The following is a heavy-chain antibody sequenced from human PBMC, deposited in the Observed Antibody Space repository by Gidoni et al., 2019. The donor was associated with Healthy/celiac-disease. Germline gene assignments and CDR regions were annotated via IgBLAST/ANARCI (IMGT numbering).Heavy chain of an antibody. CDR3: ASPPPRSSGWYDY. CDR2: IIPSFGTA. D-gene: IGHD6-19*01. V-gene: IGHV1-69*06. CDR1: GGTFSRYA. Sequence: QVQLVQSGAEVKTPGSSVKVSCKASGGTFSRYAISWVRQAPGQGLEWMGGIIPSFGTANYAQKFQGRVTITADKSTSTAYMELSSLRSEDTAVYYCASPPPRSSGWYDYWGQGTLVTVSS. J-gene: IGHJ4*02.